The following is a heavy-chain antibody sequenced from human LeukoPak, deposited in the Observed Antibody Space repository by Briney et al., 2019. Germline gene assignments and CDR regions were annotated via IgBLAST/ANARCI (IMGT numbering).Heavy chain of an antibody. CDR2: IWYDGSNK. V-gene: IGHV3-33*01. J-gene: IGHJ5*02. CDR1: GFTFSSYG. Sequence: GGSLRLSCAASGFTFSSYGMHWVRQAPGKGREWVAVIWYDGSNKYYADSVKGRFTISRDNSKNTLYLQMNSLRAEDTAVYYCARDEYSSSSGFDPWGQGTLVTVSS. CDR3: ARDEYSSSSGFDP. D-gene: IGHD6-6*01.